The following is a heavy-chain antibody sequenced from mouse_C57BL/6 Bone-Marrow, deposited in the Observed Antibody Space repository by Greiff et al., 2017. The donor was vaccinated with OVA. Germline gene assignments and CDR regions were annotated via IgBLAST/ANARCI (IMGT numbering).Heavy chain of an antibody. CDR1: GFTFTDYY. J-gene: IGHJ3*01. CDR2: IRNKANGYTT. V-gene: IGHV7-3*01. D-gene: IGHD1-1*01. CDR3: ASHGSSLDY. Sequence: EVQRVESGGGLVQPGGSLSLSCAASGFTFTDYYMSWVRQPPGKALEWLGFIRNKANGYTTEYSASVKGRFTISRDNSQSILYLQMNALRAEDSATYYCASHGSSLDYWGQGTLVTVSA.